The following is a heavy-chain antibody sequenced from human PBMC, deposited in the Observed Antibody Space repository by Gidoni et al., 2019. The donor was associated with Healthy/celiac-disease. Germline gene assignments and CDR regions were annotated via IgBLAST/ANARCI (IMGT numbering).Heavy chain of an antibody. J-gene: IGHJ4*02. CDR3: ARVDYYGSGSYYQFDY. D-gene: IGHD3-10*01. CDR2: IYSSGST. Sequence: QVQLQESGPGLAKPSETLSITCTVPGGSISSYYWSWIRQPPGKGLEWIGYIYSSGSTNYNPSLKSRVTISVDTSKNQFSLKLSSVTAADTAVYYCARVDYYGSGSYYQFDYWGQGTLVTVSS. CDR1: GGSISSYY. V-gene: IGHV4-59*01.